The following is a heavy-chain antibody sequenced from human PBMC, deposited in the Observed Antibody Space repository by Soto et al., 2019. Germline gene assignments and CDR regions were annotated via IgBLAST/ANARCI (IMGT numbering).Heavy chain of an antibody. Sequence: GGSLRLSCAASGFTFSSYTRNWVRQAPGKGLEWVSSISSSSSKIYYVDSVKGRFTISRDNAKNSLYLQMSSLGVEDTAVYYWARDGGTTFDFWGQGTRVTVSS. CDR2: ISSSSSKI. J-gene: IGHJ4*02. CDR1: GFTFSSYT. CDR3: ARDGGTTFDF. D-gene: IGHD4-4*01. V-gene: IGHV3-21*01.